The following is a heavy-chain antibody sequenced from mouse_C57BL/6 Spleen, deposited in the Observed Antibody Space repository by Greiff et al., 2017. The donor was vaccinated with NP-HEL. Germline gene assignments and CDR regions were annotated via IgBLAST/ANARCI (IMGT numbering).Heavy chain of an antibody. D-gene: IGHD1-1*01. J-gene: IGHJ1*03. Sequence: QVQLQQSGPELVKPGASVKISCKASGYAFSSSWMNWVKQRPGKGLEWIGRIYPGDGDTNYNGKFKGKATLTADKSSSTAYMQLSSLTSEDSAVYFCARGHYGSSYRGYFDVWGTGTTVTVSS. CDR3: ARGHYGSSYRGYFDV. V-gene: IGHV1-82*01. CDR2: IYPGDGDT. CDR1: GYAFSSSW.